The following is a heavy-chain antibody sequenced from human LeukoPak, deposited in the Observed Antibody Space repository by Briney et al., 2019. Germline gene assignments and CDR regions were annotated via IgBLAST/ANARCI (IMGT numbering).Heavy chain of an antibody. CDR1: GFTVSSYG. J-gene: IGHJ3*01. Sequence: KAGGSLRLSCAASGFTVSSYGMTWVRQAPGKGLEWVSAFSATDGSAQYAESVKGRFTISRDNSKSSLCLQMNSLRDEDTAVYYCAKARIAAAGTGAFDVWGQGTMVTVSS. D-gene: IGHD6-13*01. V-gene: IGHV3-23*01. CDR2: FSATDGSA. CDR3: AKARIAAAGTGAFDV.